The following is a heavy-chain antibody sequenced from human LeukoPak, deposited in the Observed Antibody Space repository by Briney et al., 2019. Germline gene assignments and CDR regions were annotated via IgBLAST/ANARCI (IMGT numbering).Heavy chain of an antibody. Sequence: GGSLRLSCAASGFTFSSYSMNWVRQAPGKGLEWVSYISSSGSTIYYADSVKGRFTISRDNAKNSLYLQMNSLRAEDTAVYYCARASEYSGYDSVNFDYWGQGTLVTVSS. CDR2: ISSSGSTI. V-gene: IGHV3-48*04. D-gene: IGHD5-12*01. CDR3: ARASEYSGYDSVNFDY. J-gene: IGHJ4*02. CDR1: GFTFSSYS.